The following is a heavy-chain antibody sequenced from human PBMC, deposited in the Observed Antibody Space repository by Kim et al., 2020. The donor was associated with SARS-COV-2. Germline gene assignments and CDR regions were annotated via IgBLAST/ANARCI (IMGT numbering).Heavy chain of an antibody. CDR3: ARYSIGSRSFDY. V-gene: IGHV3-7*01. D-gene: IGHD1-20*01. Sequence: GGSLRLSCAASGLSFSTSWMGWVRQAPGKGLEWAASIREDGSAQFYLDSVNGRFTTSRDNAQNSVSLQMNTLRAEDTAVYYCARYSIGSRSFDYWGQG. J-gene: IGHJ4*02. CDR1: GLSFSTSW. CDR2: IREDGSAQ.